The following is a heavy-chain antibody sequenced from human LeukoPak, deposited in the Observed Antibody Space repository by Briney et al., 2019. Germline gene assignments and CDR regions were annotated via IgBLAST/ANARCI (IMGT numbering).Heavy chain of an antibody. D-gene: IGHD6-19*01. V-gene: IGHV4-59*08. J-gene: IGHJ4*02. Sequence: KTSETLSLTCTVSGGSISTYYWSWIRQPPGKGLEWIGYIYYSGSTNYNPSLKSRVTISVDTSKNQFSLKLSSVTAADTAVYYCARHVSVSVAGTYYFDYWGQGTLVTVSS. CDR1: GGSISTYY. CDR2: IYYSGST. CDR3: ARHVSVSVAGTYYFDY.